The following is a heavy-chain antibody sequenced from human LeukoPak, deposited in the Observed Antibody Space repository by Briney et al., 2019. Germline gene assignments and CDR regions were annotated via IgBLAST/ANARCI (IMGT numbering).Heavy chain of an antibody. CDR1: GFTFSIHG. Sequence: PGGSLRLSCAASGFTFSIHGMNWVRQTPGKGLEWVSYIINSGGTIYYADSVQGRFTISRDNAKNSLYLQMNSLRDEDTAVYYSARVGRGLYSMDVWGQGTTVTASS. V-gene: IGHV3-48*02. J-gene: IGHJ6*02. D-gene: IGHD3-10*01. CDR3: ARVGRGLYSMDV. CDR2: IINSGGTI.